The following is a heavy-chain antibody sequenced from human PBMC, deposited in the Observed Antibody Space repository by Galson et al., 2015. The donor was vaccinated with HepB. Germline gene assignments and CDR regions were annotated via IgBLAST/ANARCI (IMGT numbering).Heavy chain of an antibody. CDR1: GFTFSSYA. CDR2: ISYDGSNK. Sequence: SLRLSCAASGFTFSSYAMHWVRQAPGKGLEWVAVISYDGSNKYYADSVKGRFTISRDNSKNTLYLQMNSLRAEDTAVYYCARGEETYDFWSGLPPFYGYWGQGTLVTVSS. CDR3: ARGEETYDFWSGLPPFYGY. V-gene: IGHV3-30-3*01. D-gene: IGHD3-3*01. J-gene: IGHJ4*02.